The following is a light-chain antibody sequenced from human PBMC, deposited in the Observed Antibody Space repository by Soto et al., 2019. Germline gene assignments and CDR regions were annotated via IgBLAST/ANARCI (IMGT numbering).Light chain of an antibody. CDR3: QQLKSYNPT. CDR2: VAS. J-gene: IGKJ3*01. CDR1: QGISSY. Sequence: DIQLTQSPSFLSASVGDRVTITSRASQGISSYLAWYQQKPGKAPKLLIYVASTLQSGVPSRFSGSGSGTEFTLTISSLQPEDFATYYCQQLKSYNPTFGPGTKVDIK. V-gene: IGKV1-9*01.